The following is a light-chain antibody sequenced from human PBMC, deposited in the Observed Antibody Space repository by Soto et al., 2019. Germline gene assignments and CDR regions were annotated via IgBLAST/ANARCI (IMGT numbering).Light chain of an antibody. J-gene: IGKJ1*01. CDR2: DAS. CDR1: QSVSSSY. CDR3: QQYGSAPQT. Sequence: EIVLTQSPGTLSLSPGERATLSCRASQSVSSSYLAWYQQKPGQAPRLLIYDASSRATGIPDRFSGSGYGTDFTLTISRLEPEDVAVYYCQQYGSAPQTFGQGTKVEIK. V-gene: IGKV3-20*01.